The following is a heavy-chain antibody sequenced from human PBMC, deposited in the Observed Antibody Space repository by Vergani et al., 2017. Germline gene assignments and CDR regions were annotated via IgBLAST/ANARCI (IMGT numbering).Heavy chain of an antibody. Sequence: VQLQESGPGLVKPSETLSLTCTVPNDSVSNTFYYWGWIRQAPGKGLEWVSSISGNNDDVYYADSVKGRFTISRDNAKNSLYLDMSSLRAEDTAVYYCVRDVRVSRTWGQGTLVAVSS. CDR3: VRDVRVSRT. V-gene: IGHV3-21*01. CDR2: ISGNNDDV. CDR1: NDSVSNTFY. J-gene: IGHJ3*01.